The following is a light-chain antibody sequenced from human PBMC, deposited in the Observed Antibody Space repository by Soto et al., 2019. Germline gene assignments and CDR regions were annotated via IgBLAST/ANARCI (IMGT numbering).Light chain of an antibody. CDR3: QQYGSSPGFT. J-gene: IGKJ3*01. CDR2: GAS. Sequence: EIVLTQSPGTLSLSPGERATLSCRASQSVSSSYLAWYQQKPGQAPRLLIYGASSRATGIPDRFSGSGSGTDLPLTISRPEPEDFAVYYCQQYGSSPGFTFGPGTKVDIK. CDR1: QSVSSSY. V-gene: IGKV3-20*01.